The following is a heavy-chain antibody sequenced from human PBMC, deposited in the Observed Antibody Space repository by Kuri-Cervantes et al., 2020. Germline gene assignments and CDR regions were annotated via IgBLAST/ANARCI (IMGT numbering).Heavy chain of an antibody. CDR2: IRSKAYGGTT. V-gene: IGHV3-49*04. D-gene: IGHD2-2*01. CDR3: TRDAGWIVVVPAANDYYYYYYMDV. CDR1: GFTCGDYV. J-gene: IGHJ6*03. Sequence: GESLKISCKASGFTCGDYVMSWVRQAPGKGLEWVGFIRSKAYGGTTEYAASVKGRFTISRDDSKSIAYLQMNSLKTEDTAVYYCTRDAGWIVVVPAANDYYYYYYMDVWGKGTTVTVSS.